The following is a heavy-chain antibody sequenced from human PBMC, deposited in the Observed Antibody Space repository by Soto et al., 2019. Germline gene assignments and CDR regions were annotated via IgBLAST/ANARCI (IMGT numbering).Heavy chain of an antibody. CDR3: ARVGDPGPVLRYFDWLPPDYYYYGMDV. CDR1: GGSISSSSYY. CDR2: IYHSGST. V-gene: IGHV4-39*07. Sequence: SETLSLTCTVSGGSISSSSYYWGWIRQPPGKGLEWIRSIYHSGSTYYNPSLKSRVTISVDTSKNQFSLKLSSVTAADTAVYYCARVGDPGPVLRYFDWLPPDYYYYGMDVWGQGTTVTVSS. D-gene: IGHD3-9*01. J-gene: IGHJ6*02.